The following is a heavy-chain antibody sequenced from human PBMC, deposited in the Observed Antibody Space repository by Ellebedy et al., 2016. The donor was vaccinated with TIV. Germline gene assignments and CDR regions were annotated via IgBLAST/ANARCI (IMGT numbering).Heavy chain of an antibody. CDR1: GYTFTSYG. CDR3: VRDLTNYGSSSY. V-gene: IGHV1-2*02. CDR2: INPNSGGT. D-gene: IGHD4-17*01. J-gene: IGHJ4*02. Sequence: AASVKVSCKVSGYTFTSYGISWVRQAPGQGLEWMGWINPNSGGTNYAQKFQGRVTMTGDTSISTAYMELSRLISDDTATYYCVRDLTNYGSSSYWGQGTLVTVSS.